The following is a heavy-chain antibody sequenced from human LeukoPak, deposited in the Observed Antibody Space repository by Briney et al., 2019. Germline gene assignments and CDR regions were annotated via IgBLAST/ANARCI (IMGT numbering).Heavy chain of an antibody. Sequence: GGSLRLSCAASGFTFSSYAMSWVRQAPGKGLEWVSAISGSGGSTYYADSVKGRFTISRDNSKNTLCLQMNSLRAEDTAVYYCAKAPTKITMIVADYWGQGTLVTVSS. CDR3: AKAPTKITMIVADY. J-gene: IGHJ4*02. D-gene: IGHD3-22*01. CDR2: ISGSGGST. CDR1: GFTFSSYA. V-gene: IGHV3-23*01.